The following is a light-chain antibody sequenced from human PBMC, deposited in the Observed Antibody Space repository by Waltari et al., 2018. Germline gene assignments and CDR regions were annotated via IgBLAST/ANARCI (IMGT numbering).Light chain of an antibody. CDR1: QSLTSN. V-gene: IGKV3-15*01. J-gene: IGKJ2*01. CDR3: QQYNRWPST. Sequence: VMTQSPAILSVSPGDSVTLSCRARQSLTSNLAWYQQKPGQPPRLLIFGASTRAPGVSDRFTGSGTTTQFSLTISSLQPEDFAIYFCQQYNRWPSTFGQGTKLDIK. CDR2: GAS.